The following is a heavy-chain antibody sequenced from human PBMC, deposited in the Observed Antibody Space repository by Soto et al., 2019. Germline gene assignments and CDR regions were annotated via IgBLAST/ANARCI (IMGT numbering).Heavy chain of an antibody. J-gene: IGHJ6*02. D-gene: IGHD2-2*01. CDR2: IIPISGTA. Sequence: QVQLVQSGAEVKKPGSSVKVSCKASGGTFSSYAIRWVRQAPGQGLEWMGGIIPISGTAKDAQKFQGRVTITPDESTSTAYMELSSLRSEDTAVYYCARSQGSSTSLEIYYYYYYGMDVWGQGTKVTVSS. CDR3: ARSQGSSTSLEIYYYYYYGMDV. CDR1: GGTFSSYA. V-gene: IGHV1-69*01.